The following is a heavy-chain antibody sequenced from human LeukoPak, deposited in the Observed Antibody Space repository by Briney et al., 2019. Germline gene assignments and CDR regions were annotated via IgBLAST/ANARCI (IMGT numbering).Heavy chain of an antibody. Sequence: GGSLRLSCAPSGFTFSSYAMTWVRQAPGTGLRWVSAIGGSGGSTYYADSVKGRFTISRDNSKNTLYLQMNSLRAEDTAVYYCAKGGRFEYYDSSGPTDYWGQGTLVTVSS. CDR1: GFTFSSYA. J-gene: IGHJ4*02. CDR3: AKGGRFEYYDSSGPTDY. CDR2: IGGSGGST. V-gene: IGHV3-23*01. D-gene: IGHD3-22*01.